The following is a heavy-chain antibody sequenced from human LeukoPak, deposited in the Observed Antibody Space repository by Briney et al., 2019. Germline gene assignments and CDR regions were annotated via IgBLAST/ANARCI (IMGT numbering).Heavy chain of an antibody. CDR3: ARGSESDPVYFDY. CDR1: GGSISSGGYY. CDR2: IYNSGSA. Sequence: SQTLSLTCTVSGGSISSGGYYWSWIRQHPGKGLEWIGYIYNSGSADFNPSLKSRGTISVDTSMNQFSLKLSSMTAADTAVYYCARGSESDPVYFDYWGQGTLVTVSS. V-gene: IGHV4-31*03. D-gene: IGHD3-3*01. J-gene: IGHJ4*02.